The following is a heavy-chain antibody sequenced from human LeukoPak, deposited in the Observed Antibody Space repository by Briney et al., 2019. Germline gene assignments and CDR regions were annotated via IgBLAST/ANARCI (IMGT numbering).Heavy chain of an antibody. CDR3: AGSLGPLTEY. D-gene: IGHD7-27*01. CDR1: GFTASTNY. V-gene: IGHV3-53*01. CDR2: IYDSGTT. Sequence: PGGSLRLSCAASGFTASTNYMSWVRQAPGKGLEWVSIIYDSGTTHYADSVKGRFTISRDNLKNILYLQMNSLRAEDTAVYYCAGSLGPLTEYWGQGTLVTVSS. J-gene: IGHJ4*02.